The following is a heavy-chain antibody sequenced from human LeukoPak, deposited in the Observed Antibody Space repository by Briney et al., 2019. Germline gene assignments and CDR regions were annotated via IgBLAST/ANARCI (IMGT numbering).Heavy chain of an antibody. CDR3: AKGGAITVAGSDYYYYMDV. Sequence: GGSLRLSCAASGFTFSTYAMSWVRQAPGKGLEWGSIISGSGGNTYYADSVGGRFTISRDNSKNTLYLEMNSLRAEDRAVYYCAKGGAITVAGSDYYYYMDVWGKGTTVTVSS. J-gene: IGHJ6*03. CDR2: ISGSGGNT. CDR1: GFTFSTYA. V-gene: IGHV3-23*01. D-gene: IGHD6-19*01.